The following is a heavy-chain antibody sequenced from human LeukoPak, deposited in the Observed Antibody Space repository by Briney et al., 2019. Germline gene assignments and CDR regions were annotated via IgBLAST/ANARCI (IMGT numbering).Heavy chain of an antibody. D-gene: IGHD2-21*01. Sequence: SETLSLTCTVSGYSISSGYYWGWIRQPPGKGLEWIGSIYHSGSTYYNPSLKSRVTISVDTSKNQFSLKLSSVTAADTAVYYCAGEFRIRLDPWGQGTLVTVSS. V-gene: IGHV4-38-2*02. CDR1: GYSISSGYY. CDR2: IYHSGST. CDR3: AGEFRIRLDP. J-gene: IGHJ5*02.